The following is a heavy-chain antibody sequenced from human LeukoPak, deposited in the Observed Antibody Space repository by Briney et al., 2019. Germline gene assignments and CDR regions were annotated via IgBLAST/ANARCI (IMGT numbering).Heavy chain of an antibody. CDR1: GSRFTSYW. CDR3: ATPFKYSGTYYDAFDI. J-gene: IGHJ3*02. D-gene: IGHD1-26*01. CDR2: IYPGDSDT. V-gene: IGHV5-51*01. Sequence: GASLKISCKGSGSRFTSYWIGWVRQLPGKGLEWMGIIYPGDSDTRYSPSFQGQVTISADKSISIAYLQWSSLKASDTAMYYCATPFKYSGTYYDAFDIWGQGTMVTVSS.